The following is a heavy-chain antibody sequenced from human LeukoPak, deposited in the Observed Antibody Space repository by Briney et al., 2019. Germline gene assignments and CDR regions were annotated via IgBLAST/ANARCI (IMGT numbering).Heavy chain of an antibody. V-gene: IGHV4-30-2*01. CDR1: GGSISSGGYS. J-gene: IGHJ6*02. CDR3: ARASDYYGMDV. CDR2: IYHSGST. Sequence: PSETLSLTCAVSGGSISSGGYSWSWIRQPPGKGLEWIGYIYHSGSTYYNPSLKSRVTISVDRSKNQFSLKLSPVTAADTAVYYCARASDYYGMDVWGQGTTVTVSS.